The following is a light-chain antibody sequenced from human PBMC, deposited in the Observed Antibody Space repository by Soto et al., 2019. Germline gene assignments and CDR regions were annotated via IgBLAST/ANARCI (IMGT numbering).Light chain of an antibody. Sequence: EIVMTQSPATLSVSPGARATLSCWASQSVSSNLAWYQQKSGQAPRLLMYGASTRATTIPARFSGSGSGTEFTLTISSLQSEDFAVYYCQQYDNWPRTFGQGTKVEIK. CDR1: QSVSSN. CDR3: QQYDNWPRT. V-gene: IGKV3-15*01. CDR2: GAS. J-gene: IGKJ1*01.